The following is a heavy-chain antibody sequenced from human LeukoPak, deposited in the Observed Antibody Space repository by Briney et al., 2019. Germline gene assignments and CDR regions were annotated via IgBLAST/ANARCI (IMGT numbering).Heavy chain of an antibody. J-gene: IGHJ6*03. Sequence: ASVKVSCKASGYTFTSYDINWVRQATGQGLEWMGWMNPNSGNTGYAQKFQGRVTMTRNTSISTAYMELSSLRSEDTAVYYCARAREVGFWSGYYRVITSNYYYYMDVWGKGTMVTVSS. D-gene: IGHD3-3*01. CDR2: MNPNSGNT. CDR3: ARAREVGFWSGYYRVITSNYYYYMDV. V-gene: IGHV1-8*01. CDR1: GYTFTSYD.